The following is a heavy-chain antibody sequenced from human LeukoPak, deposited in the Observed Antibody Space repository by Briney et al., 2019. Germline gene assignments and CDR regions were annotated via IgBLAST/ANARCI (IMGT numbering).Heavy chain of an antibody. V-gene: IGHV6-1*01. J-gene: IGHJ6*02. D-gene: IGHD7-27*01. CDR3: ARVASLRITWGHSYYGVDV. CDR1: GDSVSSNSVA. CDR2: TYYRSKWFN. Sequence: SQTLSLTCAISGDSVSSNSVAWNWIRQSPSRGLEWLGRTYYRSKWFNDYAVSMKSRITINPDTAKNQFSLQLNSVTPEDTAVYFCARVASLRITWGHSYYGVDVWGQGTTVTVSS.